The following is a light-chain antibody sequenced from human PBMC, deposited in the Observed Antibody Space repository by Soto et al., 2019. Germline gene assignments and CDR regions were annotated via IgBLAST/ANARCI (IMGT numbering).Light chain of an antibody. V-gene: IGKV3-11*01. Sequence: EIVVTQSPATLSLSPGERATLSCGASQSVRTFLGWYQQKPGQAPRLLIYDASKRATGIPARFSGSGSGTDFTLTISSLEPEDFAVYFCQQRRSWPLTFGGGTKVEIK. J-gene: IGKJ4*01. CDR3: QQRRSWPLT. CDR1: QSVRTF. CDR2: DAS.